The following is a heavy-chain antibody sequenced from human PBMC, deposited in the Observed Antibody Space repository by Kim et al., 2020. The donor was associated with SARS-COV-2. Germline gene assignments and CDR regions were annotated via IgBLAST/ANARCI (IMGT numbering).Heavy chain of an antibody. CDR1: GYSFTNYW. CDR2: IYPGDSGT. CDR3: AKCKLGRFDAFDI. Sequence: GESLKISCKTSGYSFTNYWIGWVRQMPGKGLEWMGIIYPGDSGTRYSPSFQGQVTISADKSISTAYLQWSSLQASDTAMYYCAKCKLGRFDAFDIWGQGTMVTVSS. D-gene: IGHD7-27*01. V-gene: IGHV5-51*01. J-gene: IGHJ3*02.